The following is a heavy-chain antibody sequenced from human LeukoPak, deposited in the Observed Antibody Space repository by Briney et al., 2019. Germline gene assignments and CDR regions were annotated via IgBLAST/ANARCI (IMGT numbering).Heavy chain of an antibody. CDR1: GGSISSYY. D-gene: IGHD6-13*01. CDR3: ARRKQLFSMTYYFDY. J-gene: IGHJ4*02. Sequence: SETLSLTCAVSGGSISSYYWSCIRQPPGKGREWVGYIFYSGGTNYNPSLQSRVTISSDTSKKQFSLKLSSVTSADTAVYYCARRKQLFSMTYYFDYSGQGTLVTVSS. V-gene: IGHV4-59*01. CDR2: IFYSGGT.